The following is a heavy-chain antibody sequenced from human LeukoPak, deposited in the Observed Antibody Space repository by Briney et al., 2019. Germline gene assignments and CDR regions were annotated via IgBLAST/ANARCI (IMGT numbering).Heavy chain of an antibody. CDR2: ISSSSSHV. D-gene: IGHD1/OR15-1a*01. CDR3: ARQNNLLDY. CDR1: GFTFSGYS. Sequence: PGGSLRLSCAASGFTFSGYSMNWVRQAPGKGLEWVSSISSSSSHVYYADSVKGRFTISRDNAKNSLFLQMNSLRAEDTAVYYCARQNNLLDYWGQGTLVTVSS. J-gene: IGHJ4*02. V-gene: IGHV3-21*01.